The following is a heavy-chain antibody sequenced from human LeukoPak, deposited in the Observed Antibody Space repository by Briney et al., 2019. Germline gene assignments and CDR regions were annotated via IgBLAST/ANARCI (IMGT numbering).Heavy chain of an antibody. D-gene: IGHD2-15*01. V-gene: IGHV1-69*06. CDR3: ARERYLGYCSGGSCREFDY. CDR1: GGTFSSYA. Sequence: SVKVSCKASGGTFSSYAISWVRQAPGQGLEWMGGIIPIFGTANYAQKFQGRVTITADKSTSTAYMELSSLRSEDTAVYYCARERYLGYCSGGSCREFDYWGQGTLITVSS. CDR2: IIPIFGTA. J-gene: IGHJ4*02.